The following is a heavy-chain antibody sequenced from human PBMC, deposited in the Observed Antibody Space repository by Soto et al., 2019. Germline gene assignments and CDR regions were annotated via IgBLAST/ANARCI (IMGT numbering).Heavy chain of an antibody. Sequence: QVQLQESGPGLVKPSGTLSLTCAVSGGSISSSHWWTWVRQSPGKGLEYIGEISHRGTSNSNPSLKSRVTLAVDRSKNHFSLTLTSVTAADTAVYYCARGVLSITRGAFDAWGQGSPVIVSS. J-gene: IGHJ3*01. CDR3: ARGVLSITRGAFDA. CDR2: ISHRGTS. CDR1: GGSISSSHW. D-gene: IGHD1-20*01. V-gene: IGHV4-4*02.